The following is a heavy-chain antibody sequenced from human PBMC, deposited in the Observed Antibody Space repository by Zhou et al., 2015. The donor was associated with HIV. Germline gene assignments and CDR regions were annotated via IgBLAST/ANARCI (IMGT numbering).Heavy chain of an antibody. CDR2: INPSGGST. J-gene: IGHJ3*02. Sequence: QVQLVQSGAEVKKPGASVKVSCKASGYTFTSYYMHWVRQAPGQGLEWMGIINPSGGSTSYAQKFQGRVTMTRDTSTSTVYMELSSLRSEDTAVYYCARGGITMTAVPGDAFDIWGQGTMVTVSS. CDR3: ARGGITMTAVPGDAFDI. D-gene: IGHD3-22*01. CDR1: GYTFTSYY. V-gene: IGHV1-46*01.